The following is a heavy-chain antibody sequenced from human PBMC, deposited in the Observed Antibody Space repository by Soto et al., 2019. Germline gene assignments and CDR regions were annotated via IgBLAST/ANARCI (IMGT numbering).Heavy chain of an antibody. CDR3: ARHVYEFDNGDSNWFDS. Sequence: SETLSLTCTVSGGSISSSSYYWSWIRQPPGKRLEWIGYVHNSGSTNYNPSLKSRVTTAVDTSKNQFSLRLSSVTAADTAVYYCARHVYEFDNGDSNWFDSWGQGILVTVSS. J-gene: IGHJ5*01. CDR2: VHNSGST. D-gene: IGHD2-21*02. CDR1: GGSISSSSYY. V-gene: IGHV4-61*05.